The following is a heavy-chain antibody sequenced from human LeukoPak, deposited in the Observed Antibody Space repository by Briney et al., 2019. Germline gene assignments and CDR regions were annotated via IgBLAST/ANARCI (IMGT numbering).Heavy chain of an antibody. CDR1: GGTFSSYA. CDR2: IIPILGIA. V-gene: IGHV1-69*04. CDR3: ARERQQLARRFGAFDI. D-gene: IGHD6-13*01. Sequence: SVKVSCKASGGTFSSYAISWVRQAPGQGLEWMGRIIPILGIANHAQKFQGRVTITADKSTSTAYMELSSLRSEDTAVYYCARERQQLARRFGAFDIWGQGTMVTVSS. J-gene: IGHJ3*02.